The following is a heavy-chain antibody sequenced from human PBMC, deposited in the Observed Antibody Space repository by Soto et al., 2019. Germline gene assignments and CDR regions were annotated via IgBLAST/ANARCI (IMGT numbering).Heavy chain of an antibody. CDR3: ARGKVGGVSKY. Sequence: QVQLVQSGAEVKKPGASVKVSCKASGYTFSNYGINWVRQAPGQGLEWMGWISGYIHNTKYAQKVQGRVTMTTDTSTSTAYMELRSLRSDDTAVYYCARGKVGGVSKYWGQGTLVTVSS. D-gene: IGHD2-8*02. J-gene: IGHJ4*02. CDR2: ISGYIHNT. CDR1: GYTFSNYG. V-gene: IGHV1-18*01.